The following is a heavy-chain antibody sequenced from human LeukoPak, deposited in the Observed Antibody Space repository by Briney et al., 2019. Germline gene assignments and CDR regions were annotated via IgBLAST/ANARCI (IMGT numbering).Heavy chain of an antibody. CDR3: AREGIMITFGGVIAPFDY. V-gene: IGHV7-4-1*02. CDR1: GYTFTSYA. Sequence: ASVKVSCKASGYTFTSYAMNWVRQAPGQGLEWMGWINTNTGNPTYAQGFTGRFVFSLDTSVSTAYLQISSLKAEDTAVYYCAREGIMITFGGVIAPFDYWGQGTLVTVSS. CDR2: INTNTGNP. D-gene: IGHD3-16*02. J-gene: IGHJ4*02.